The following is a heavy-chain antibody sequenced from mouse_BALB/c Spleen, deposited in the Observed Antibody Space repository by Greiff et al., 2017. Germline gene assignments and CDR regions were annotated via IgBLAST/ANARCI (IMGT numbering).Heavy chain of an antibody. CDR1: GFSLTSYG. V-gene: IGHV2-9*02. Sequence: VQRVESGPGLVAPSQSLSITCTVSGFSLTSYGVHWVRQPPGKGLEWLGVIWAGGSTNYNSALMSRLSISKDNSKSQVFLKMNSLQTDDTAMYYCAIIYYGHAMDYWGQGTSVTVSS. CDR3: AIIYYGHAMDY. CDR2: IWAGGST. J-gene: IGHJ4*01. D-gene: IGHD2-1*01.